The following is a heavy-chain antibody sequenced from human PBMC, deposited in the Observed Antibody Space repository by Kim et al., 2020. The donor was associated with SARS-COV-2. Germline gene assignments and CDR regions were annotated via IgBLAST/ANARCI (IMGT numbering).Heavy chain of an antibody. Sequence: GGSLRLSCAASRFTFSNAWMSWVRQAPGKGLEWVGRIKSETDGGTTEYAAPVKGRFTISRDDSKNTLYLQMSSLQTEDTAVYYCTTFPVRGLSAFDIWG. CDR3: TTFPVRGLSAFDI. J-gene: IGHJ3*02. V-gene: IGHV3-15*01. CDR1: RFTFSNAW. D-gene: IGHD6-19*01. CDR2: IKSETDGGTT.